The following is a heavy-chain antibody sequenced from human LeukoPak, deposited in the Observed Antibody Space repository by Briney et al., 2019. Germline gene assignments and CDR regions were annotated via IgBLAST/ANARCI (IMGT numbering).Heavy chain of an antibody. CDR1: GFTFSSYA. V-gene: IGHV3-48*03. Sequence: GGSLRLSCAASGFTFSSYAMNWVRQASGKGLEWVSYISSSGSNIYYADSVKGRFTISRDNAKNSLYLQMNSLRAEDTAVYYCARGRSSGWYKYWGQGTLVTVSS. CDR2: ISSSGSNI. CDR3: ARGRSSGWYKY. D-gene: IGHD6-19*01. J-gene: IGHJ4*02.